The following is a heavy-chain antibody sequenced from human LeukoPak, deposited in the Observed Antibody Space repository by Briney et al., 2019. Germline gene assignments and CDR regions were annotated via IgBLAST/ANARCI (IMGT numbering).Heavy chain of an antibody. D-gene: IGHD3-22*01. Sequence: GGSLRLSCAASGFTFSSYSMNWVRQAPGKGLEWVSSISSSSSYIYYADSVKGQFTISRDNAKNSLYLQMNSLRAEDTAVYYCARATYYYDSSGYLEPPLGFDYWGQGTLVTVSS. CDR3: ARATYYYDSSGYLEPPLGFDY. J-gene: IGHJ4*02. V-gene: IGHV3-21*01. CDR1: GFTFSSYS. CDR2: ISSSSSYI.